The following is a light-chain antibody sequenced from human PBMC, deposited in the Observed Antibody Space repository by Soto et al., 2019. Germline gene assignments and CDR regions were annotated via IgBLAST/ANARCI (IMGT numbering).Light chain of an antibody. CDR3: GSWDSSLSAYV. CDR2: DDN. CDR1: SSNIGGNS. Sequence: VLTQSPSVSAAPGQKVTISCSGSSSNIGGNSVSWYQQLPGTAPKLLIYDDNKRPSGIPDRFSGSKSGTSATLGITGFQTGDEADYYCGSWDSSLSAYVFGTGTKVTVL. J-gene: IGLJ1*01. V-gene: IGLV1-51*01.